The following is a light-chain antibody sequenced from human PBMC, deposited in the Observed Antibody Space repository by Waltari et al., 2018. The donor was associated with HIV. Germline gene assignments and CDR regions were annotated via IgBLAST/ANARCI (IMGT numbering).Light chain of an antibody. V-gene: IGKV1-5*03. J-gene: IGKJ4*02. CDR2: KAS. CDR3: QQYNSHSRA. Sequence: DIQMTQSPSTVAASVGDRINMTCRSSQSIGNWLAWYQHRPGEAPNLLVYKASILRSGVPSRFSACASGTEFTLTITTLQPEDIAIYYCQQYNSHSRAFGPGTKVE. CDR1: QSIGNW.